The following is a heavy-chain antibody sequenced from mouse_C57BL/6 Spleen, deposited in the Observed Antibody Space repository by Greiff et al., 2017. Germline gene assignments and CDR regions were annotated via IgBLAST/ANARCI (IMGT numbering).Heavy chain of an antibody. CDR2: IYPGDGDT. CDR1: GYAFSSSW. CDR3: ARVRDAMDY. J-gene: IGHJ4*01. V-gene: IGHV1-82*01. Sequence: QVQLQQSGPELVKPGASVKISCKASGYAFSSSWMNWVKQRPGKGLEWIGRIYPGDGDTNYNGKFKGKATLTADKSSSTAYMQLSSLTSADSAVYFCARVRDAMDYWGQGTSVTVSS.